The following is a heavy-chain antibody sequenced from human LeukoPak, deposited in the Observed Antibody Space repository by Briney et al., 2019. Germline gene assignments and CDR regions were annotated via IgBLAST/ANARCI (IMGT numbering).Heavy chain of an antibody. Sequence: SETLSLTCTVSGGSISSSFWSWIRQPPGKGLEWIGYIYYTGSTNCNPSLKSRVTISVDTSKNQFSLKLSSVTAADTAVYYCARADGTGATRAAFDIWGQGQWSPSLQ. CDR3: ARADGTGATRAAFDI. J-gene: IGHJ3*02. CDR2: IYYTGST. D-gene: IGHD1-26*01. V-gene: IGHV4-59*12. CDR1: GGSISSSF.